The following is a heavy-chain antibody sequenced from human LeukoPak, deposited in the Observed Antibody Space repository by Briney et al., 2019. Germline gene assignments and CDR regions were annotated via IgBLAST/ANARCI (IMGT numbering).Heavy chain of an antibody. CDR2: IYYSGST. J-gene: IGHJ4*02. Sequence: SETLSLTCTVSGGSISSYYWSWIRQPPGKGLEWIGYIYYSGSTNYNPSLKSRVTISVDTSKNQFSLKLSSVTAADTALYYCARGYSSSSYYFEYWGQGILVTVSS. CDR3: ARGYSSSSYYFEY. V-gene: IGHV4-59*01. D-gene: IGHD6-6*01. CDR1: GGSISSYY.